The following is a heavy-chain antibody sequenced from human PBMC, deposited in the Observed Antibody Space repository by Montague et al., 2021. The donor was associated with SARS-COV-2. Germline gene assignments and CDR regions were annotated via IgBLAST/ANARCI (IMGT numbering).Heavy chain of an antibody. J-gene: IGHJ5*02. Sequence: SETLSLTCTVSGGSVSSYYWSWIRQSPGNGLQLLWYIYYSGDTAYNPSLTIRVTMSLYTSKNQLSLRLNSVTTADTAVYFCSRAGGFYDYWSGYSSSAGFFDAWGQGTLVTVSS. CDR3: SRAGGFYDYWSGYSSSAGFFDA. V-gene: IGHV4-59*02. CDR2: IYYSGDT. D-gene: IGHD3-3*01. CDR1: GGSVSSYY.